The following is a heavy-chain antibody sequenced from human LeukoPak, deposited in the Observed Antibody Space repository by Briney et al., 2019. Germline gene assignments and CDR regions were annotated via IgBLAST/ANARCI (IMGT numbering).Heavy chain of an antibody. V-gene: IGHV1-69*05. CDR3: ARVRDIVVVPAAIGWFDP. Sequence: ASVKVSCKASGGTFSSYGISWVRQAPGQGLERMGGIIPIFGTANYAQKFQGRVTITTDESTSTAYMELSSLRSEDTAVYYCARVRDIVVVPAAIGWFDPWGQGTLVTVSS. CDR2: IIPIFGTA. CDR1: GGTFSSYG. D-gene: IGHD2-2*01. J-gene: IGHJ5*02.